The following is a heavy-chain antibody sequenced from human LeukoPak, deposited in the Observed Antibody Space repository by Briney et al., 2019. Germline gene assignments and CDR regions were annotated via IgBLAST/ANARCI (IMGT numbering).Heavy chain of an antibody. Sequence: GGSLRLSCTASGFTFGDYAMSWVRQAPGKGLEWVGLIRGKAYGGTTEYAASVKGRFTTSRDDSKSIAYLQMNSLKPEDTAVYYCTKAYCGGNCWGDYWGQGTLVTVSS. D-gene: IGHD2-21*02. J-gene: IGHJ4*02. CDR3: TKAYCGGNCWGDY. CDR1: GFTFGDYA. CDR2: IRGKAYGGTT. V-gene: IGHV3-49*04.